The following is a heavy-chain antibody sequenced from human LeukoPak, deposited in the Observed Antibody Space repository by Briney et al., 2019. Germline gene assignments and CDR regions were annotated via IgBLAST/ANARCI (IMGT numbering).Heavy chain of an antibody. D-gene: IGHD1-26*01. CDR3: AMNGQSGFSFDP. J-gene: IGHJ5*02. CDR2: IFTSGST. CDR1: GGSISSYY. V-gene: IGHV4-4*07. Sequence: SETLSLTCTVSGGSISSYYWSWIRQPAGKGLEWIGRIFTSGSTNYNPSLKSRVTMSVDTSKNQFSLKLSSVTAADTAVYHCAMNGQSGFSFDPWGRGTLVTVSS.